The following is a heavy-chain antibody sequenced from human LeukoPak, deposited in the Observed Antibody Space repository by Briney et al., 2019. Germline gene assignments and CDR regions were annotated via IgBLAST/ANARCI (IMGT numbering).Heavy chain of an antibody. D-gene: IGHD2-2*02. J-gene: IGHJ3*02. CDR1: GGSISSSSYY. CDR3: ARVGRYCSSTSCYSAFDI. V-gene: IGHV4-39*01. CDR2: IYYSGST. Sequence: SETLSLTCTVSGGSISSSSYYWGWIRQPPGKGLEWIGSIYYSGSTYYNPSLKSRVTISVDTSKNQFSLKLSSVTAADTAVYYCARVGRYCSSTSCYSAFDIWGQGTMVTVSS.